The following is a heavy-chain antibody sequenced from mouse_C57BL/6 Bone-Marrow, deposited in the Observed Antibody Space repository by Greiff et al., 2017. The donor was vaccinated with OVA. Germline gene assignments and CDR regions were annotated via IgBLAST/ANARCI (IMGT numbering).Heavy chain of an antibody. CDR3: ERDGDYGRGYAMDY. CDR1: GYTFTDYY. J-gene: IGHJ4*01. Sequence: VQLQQSGAELVRPGASVKLSCKASGYTFTDYYINWVKQRPGQGLEWIARIYPGSGNTYYNEKFKGKATLTAEKSSSTAYMQLSSLTSEDSAVYFCERDGDYGRGYAMDYWGQGTSVTVSS. V-gene: IGHV1-76*01. D-gene: IGHD1-1*01. CDR2: IYPGSGNT.